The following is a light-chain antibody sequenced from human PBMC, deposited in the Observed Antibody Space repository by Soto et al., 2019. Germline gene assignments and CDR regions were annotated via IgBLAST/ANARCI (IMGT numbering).Light chain of an antibody. CDR3: AAWDDSLNAL. J-gene: IGLJ2*01. V-gene: IGLV1-44*01. Sequence: QSALTQPPSASGTPGQRVTISCSGSSSNIGSNTVNWYQQLPGTAPKLLIYSNNQRPSGVPDRFSGSKSGTSASLAISGLQSEDEADYYCAAWDDSLNALFGGGTQLTV. CDR1: SSNIGSNT. CDR2: SNN.